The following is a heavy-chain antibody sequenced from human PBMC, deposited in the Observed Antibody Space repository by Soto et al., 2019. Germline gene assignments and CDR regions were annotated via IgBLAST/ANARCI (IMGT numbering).Heavy chain of an antibody. D-gene: IGHD2-21*02. V-gene: IGHV4-31*03. Sequence: PSETLSLTCKVSGGAIDRGGYYWCWIRQHPGKGLEWIGHIYYTGSAYYKPSLKGRVSMSIDTSQNQFSLELISVTAADTAVYYCARVGTSYARRGLDVWGQGTTVTVSS. CDR3: ARVGTSYARRGLDV. J-gene: IGHJ6*02. CDR2: IYYTGSA. CDR1: GGAIDRGGYY.